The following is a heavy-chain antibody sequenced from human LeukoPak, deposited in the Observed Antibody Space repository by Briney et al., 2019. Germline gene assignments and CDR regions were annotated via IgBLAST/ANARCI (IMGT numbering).Heavy chain of an antibody. V-gene: IGHV3-7*04. CDR1: GFTFSNYW. J-gene: IGHJ4*02. CDR3: ARDLSSLAPSFDN. CDR2: IDQDGSVK. Sequence: GGSLRLSCAASGFTFSNYWMSWVRQAPGKRLEWVANIDQDGSVKYYVDSVKGRFTISRDNAKNSLYLQMNSLRAEDTAVYYCARDLSSLAPSFDNWGQGTLVTVSS. D-gene: IGHD6-19*01.